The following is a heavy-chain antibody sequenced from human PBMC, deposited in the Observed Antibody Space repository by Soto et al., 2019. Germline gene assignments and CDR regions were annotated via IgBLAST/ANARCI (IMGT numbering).Heavy chain of an antibody. D-gene: IGHD1-26*01. V-gene: IGHV4-39*02. Sequence: QLQLQESGPGLVKPSETLSLTCTASGGSISSSSYHWGWIRQPPGKGLEWIGSIYYSGSIYYNPSLRSRVTVSVDTSKNQFSLKLSSVTAADTAVYYCAREASVGATTTYYYGMDVWGQGTTVTVSS. J-gene: IGHJ6*02. CDR2: IYYSGSI. CDR3: AREASVGATTTYYYGMDV. CDR1: GGSISSSSYH.